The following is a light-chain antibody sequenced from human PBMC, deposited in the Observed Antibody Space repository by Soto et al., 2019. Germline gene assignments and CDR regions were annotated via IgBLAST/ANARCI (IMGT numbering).Light chain of an antibody. CDR2: AAS. CDR3: QQSYTTPST. J-gene: IGKJ3*01. Sequence: DIQMTQSPSSLSASVGDRVTITCRASQSISSYLNWYQQKPGKAPKLLIYAASSLQRGVPSRFNATGSGTDFTLTISSLQPEDFAPYYCQQSYTTPSTFGTGTNVDIK. V-gene: IGKV1-39*01. CDR1: QSISSY.